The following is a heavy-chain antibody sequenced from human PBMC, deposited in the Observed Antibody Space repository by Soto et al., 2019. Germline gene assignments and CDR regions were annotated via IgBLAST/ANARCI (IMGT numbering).Heavy chain of an antibody. Sequence: QVTLKESGPVLVKPTETLTLTCTASGFSLSNARMGVSWIRQPPGKALEWLAHIFSNDEKSYSTSLKSRLPMSKDTSKRQVVLTMTSMDPVDTATDYCARVERSWGNYYYGMDVWGQGTTGTVPS. D-gene: IGHD3-3*01. J-gene: IGHJ6*02. CDR3: ARVERSWGNYYYGMDV. CDR2: IFSNDEK. CDR1: GFSLSNARMG. V-gene: IGHV2-26*01.